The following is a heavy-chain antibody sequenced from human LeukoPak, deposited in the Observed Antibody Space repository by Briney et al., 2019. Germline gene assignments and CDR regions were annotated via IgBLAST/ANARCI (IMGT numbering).Heavy chain of an antibody. CDR3: ARGRPHGNDY. V-gene: IGHV3-74*01. Sequence: GGSLRLSCAASGFTVKKNFMYWVRQAPGKGLVWVSRIASDGSSTTYADSMKGRFSISRDNAKNTLYLQMNSLRVEDTAVYYCARGRPHGNDYWGQGTLVTVSS. J-gene: IGHJ4*02. CDR2: IASDGSST. CDR1: GFTVKKNF. D-gene: IGHD4-23*01.